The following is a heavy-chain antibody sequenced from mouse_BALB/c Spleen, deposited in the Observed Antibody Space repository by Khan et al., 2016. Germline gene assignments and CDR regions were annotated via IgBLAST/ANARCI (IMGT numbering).Heavy chain of an antibody. V-gene: IGHV9-1*02. J-gene: IGHJ4*01. CDR3: ARKGYGGAMDY. CDR1: GYTFTNYG. CDR2: INTYTGEP. Sequence: QIQLVQSGPELKKPGETVKISCKASGYTFTNYGMHWVKQAPGKGLKWMGWINTYTGEPTYADDFMGRFAFSLETSASTAYLQINNLKNEDMATYYCARKGYGGAMDYWGQGTSVTVAS. D-gene: IGHD2-10*02.